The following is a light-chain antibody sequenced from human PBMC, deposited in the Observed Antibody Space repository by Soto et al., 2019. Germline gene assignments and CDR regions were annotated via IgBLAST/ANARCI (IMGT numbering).Light chain of an antibody. CDR3: QQYSGYCPLT. J-gene: IGKJ1*01. Sequence: DIQITKSPSTLSASVGDRVSITCRASQSISTWLAWYQQRPGRALKLLIYDASTLESGIPSRFSGSGSATEFSLTISSLQPDDFATYYCQQYSGYCPLTFGQGTRVEIK. CDR2: DAS. V-gene: IGKV1-5*01. CDR1: QSISTW.